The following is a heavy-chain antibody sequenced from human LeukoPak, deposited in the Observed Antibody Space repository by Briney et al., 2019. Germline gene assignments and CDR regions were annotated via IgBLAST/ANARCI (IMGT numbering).Heavy chain of an antibody. CDR1: GGTFSSYA. D-gene: IGHD2-15*01. Sequence: ASVKVSCKASGGTFSSYAINWVRQATGQGLEWLGWVNTKSGSTGSAQNFQGRVTFTRDTSINTAYMELSSLRSEDTAIYYCARVDGSPDYWGQGTLVTVSS. V-gene: IGHV1-8*03. CDR2: VNTKSGST. J-gene: IGHJ4*02. CDR3: ARVDGSPDY.